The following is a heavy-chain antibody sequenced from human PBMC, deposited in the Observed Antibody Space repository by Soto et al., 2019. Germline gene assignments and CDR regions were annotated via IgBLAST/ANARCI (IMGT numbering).Heavy chain of an antibody. CDR1: GGSISSYY. J-gene: IGHJ4*02. V-gene: IGHV4-59*01. CDR2: IYYSGST. D-gene: IGHD3-9*01. Sequence: PSETLSLTCTVSGGSISSYYWSWIRQPPGKGLEWIGYIYYSGSTNYNPSLKSRVTISVDTSKNQFSLKLTSVTAADTAVYYCARVTGLTGYYWDYWGQGTLVTVSS. CDR3: ARVTGLTGYYWDY.